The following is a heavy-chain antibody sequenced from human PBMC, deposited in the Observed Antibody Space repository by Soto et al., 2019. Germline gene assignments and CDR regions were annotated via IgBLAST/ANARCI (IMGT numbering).Heavy chain of an antibody. CDR2: IYYSGST. J-gene: IGHJ4*02. CDR3: ARKTTVTTCFDY. V-gene: IGHV4-31*03. Sequence: QVQLQESGPGLVKPSQTLSLTCTVSGGSISSGGYYWSWIRQHPGKGLEWIGYIYYSGSTYYNPSRKSRVTISVDTSKNQFSLKLSSVTAAETAVYYCARKTTVTTCFDYWGQGTLVTISS. D-gene: IGHD4-17*01. CDR1: GGSISSGGYY.